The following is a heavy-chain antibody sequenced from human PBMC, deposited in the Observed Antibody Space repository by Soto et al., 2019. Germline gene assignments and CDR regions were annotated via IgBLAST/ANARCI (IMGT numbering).Heavy chain of an antibody. CDR3: ARAGDSSGYYYNNNWFDP. CDR1: GGSISSYY. D-gene: IGHD3-22*01. CDR2: IYYSGST. V-gene: IGHV4-59*01. Sequence: SETLSLTCTVSGGSISSYYWSWIRQPPGKGLEWFGYIYYSGSTNYNPSLKSRVTISVDTSKNQFSLKLSSVTAADTAVYYCARAGDSSGYYYNNNWFDPWGQGTLVTVSS. J-gene: IGHJ5*02.